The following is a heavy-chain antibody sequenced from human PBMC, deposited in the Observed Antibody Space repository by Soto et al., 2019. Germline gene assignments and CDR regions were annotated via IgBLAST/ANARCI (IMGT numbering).Heavy chain of an antibody. CDR1: GYTFTSYD. CDR2: MNPNSGNT. Sequence: GASVKVSCKASGYTFTSYDINWVRQATGQGLEWMGWMNPNSGNTGYAQKFQGRVTMTRNTSISTAYMELSSLRSEDTAVYYCAREGYDYVRGSSRYTGAFGYWGQGTLVTVSS. D-gene: IGHD3-16*02. V-gene: IGHV1-8*01. CDR3: AREGYDYVRGSSRYTGAFGY. J-gene: IGHJ4*02.